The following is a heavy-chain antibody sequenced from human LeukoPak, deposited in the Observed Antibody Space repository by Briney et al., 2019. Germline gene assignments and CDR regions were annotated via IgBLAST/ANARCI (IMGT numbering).Heavy chain of an antibody. CDR3: ARSLRGSGYYFDAFDI. Sequence: GASVNVSCTASGYTFTGYYMHWVRQAPGQGLEWMGWINPNSGGTNYAQKFQGRVTMTRDTSISTAYMELSRLRSDDTAVYYCARSLRGSGYYFDAFDIWGQGTMVTVSS. CDR1: GYTFTGYY. V-gene: IGHV1-2*02. CDR2: INPNSGGT. J-gene: IGHJ3*02. D-gene: IGHD3-22*01.